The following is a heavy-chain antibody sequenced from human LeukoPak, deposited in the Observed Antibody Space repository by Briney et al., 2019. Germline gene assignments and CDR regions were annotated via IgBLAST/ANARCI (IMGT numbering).Heavy chain of an antibody. CDR1: GGSFSGYY. Sequence: SETLSLTCAVYGGSFSGYYWSWIRQPPGKGLEWIGAINHSGSTNYNPSLKSRVTISVDTSKNQFSLKLSSVTAADTAVYYCARGGVVAAAGTLGNWFDPWGQGTLVTVSS. J-gene: IGHJ5*02. CDR2: INHSGST. CDR3: ARGGVVAAAGTLGNWFDP. D-gene: IGHD6-13*01. V-gene: IGHV4-34*01.